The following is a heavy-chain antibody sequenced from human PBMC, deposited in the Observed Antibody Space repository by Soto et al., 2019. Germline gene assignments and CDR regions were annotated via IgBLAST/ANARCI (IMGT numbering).Heavy chain of an antibody. J-gene: IGHJ4*02. Sequence: QVQLVESGGGVVQPGRSLRLSCAASGFTFSSFAMHWVRQAPGKGLEWLAVISSDVVNYYYAESVKGRFTISRDNSKNTLCLQMNRLRNEDTAVYYCSRGGAWTPEGLGYWGQGTLVTVSS. CDR1: GFTFSSFA. D-gene: IGHD2-15*01. CDR2: ISSDVVNY. CDR3: SRGGAWTPEGLGY. V-gene: IGHV3-30-3*01.